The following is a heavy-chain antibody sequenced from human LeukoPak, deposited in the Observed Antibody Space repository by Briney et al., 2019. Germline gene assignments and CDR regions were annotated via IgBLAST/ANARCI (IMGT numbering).Heavy chain of an antibody. CDR3: IRDEALWRLDY. V-gene: IGHV3-74*03. D-gene: IGHD2-21*01. CDR2: IDERGRNA. J-gene: IGHJ4*02. Sequence: GGSLRLSCAASGFTFSNHWMHWVRQVPGTRLVWVSRIDERGRNAMYADSVKGRFSISRDNAKNTVNLQMNSRRAEDTGVYYCIRDEALWRLDYWGQGTLVTVSS. CDR1: GFTFSNHW.